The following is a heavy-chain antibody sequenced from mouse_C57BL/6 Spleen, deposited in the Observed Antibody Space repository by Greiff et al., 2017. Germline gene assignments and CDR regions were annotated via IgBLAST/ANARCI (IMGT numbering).Heavy chain of an antibody. CDR1: GYAFSSSW. CDR2: IYPGDGDT. Sequence: VQLQQSGPELVKPGASVKISCKASGYAFSSSWMNWVKQRPGKGLEWIGRIYPGDGDTNYNGKFKSKATLTADKSSSTAYMQLSSLTSEDSAVYFCANDGAYWGQGTTLTVSS. D-gene: IGHD2-3*01. V-gene: IGHV1-82*01. J-gene: IGHJ2*01. CDR3: ANDGAY.